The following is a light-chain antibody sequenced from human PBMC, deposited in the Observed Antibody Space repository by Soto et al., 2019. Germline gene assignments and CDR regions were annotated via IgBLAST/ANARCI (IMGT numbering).Light chain of an antibody. CDR1: SGHSSYI. CDR3: ETWDSNTPV. J-gene: IGLJ3*02. CDR2: LEGSGSY. V-gene: IGLV4-60*03. Sequence: QVVLTQSSSAYASLGSSVKLTCTLSSGHSSYIIAWHQQQPGKAPRYLMKLEGSGSYNKGSGVPDRFSGSSSGADRYLTISNLQSEDEADYYCETWDSNTPVFGGGTKLTVL.